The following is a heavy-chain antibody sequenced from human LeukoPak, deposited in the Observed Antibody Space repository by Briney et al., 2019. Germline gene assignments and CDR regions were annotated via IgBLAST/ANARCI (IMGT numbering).Heavy chain of an antibody. Sequence: ASVKVSCEASGYTFTGYYMHWVRQAPGQGLEWMGWINPNSGGTNYAQKFQGGVTMTRDTSISTAYMELSRLRSDDTAVYYCARDGYCSGGSCYFSLLFDYWGQGTLVTVSS. J-gene: IGHJ4*02. D-gene: IGHD2-15*01. CDR3: ARDGYCSGGSCYFSLLFDY. CDR2: INPNSGGT. CDR1: GYTFTGYY. V-gene: IGHV1-2*02.